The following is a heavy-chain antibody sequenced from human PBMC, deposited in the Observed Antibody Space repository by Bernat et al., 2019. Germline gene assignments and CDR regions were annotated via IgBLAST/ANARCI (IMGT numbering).Heavy chain of an antibody. CDR3: ARSLLVTSRNDAFEI. Sequence: EVQLVESGGGLVKPGGSLRLSCAASGFTFSSYSMNWVRQAPGKGLEWVSSFSRSGGSIYYADSVKGRFTISRDNAKNSLFLQMDSLRAEDTAVYYCARSLLVTSRNDAFEIWGQGTTVTVSS. CDR2: FSRSGGSI. J-gene: IGHJ3*02. V-gene: IGHV3-21*01. D-gene: IGHD2-21*02. CDR1: GFTFSSYS.